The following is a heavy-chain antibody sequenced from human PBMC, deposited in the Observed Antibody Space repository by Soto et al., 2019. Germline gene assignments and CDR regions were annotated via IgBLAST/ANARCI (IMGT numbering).Heavy chain of an antibody. CDR1: GFTFSILA. CDR3: AKDATRTSGWYYFDY. Sequence: LRLSCAASGFTFSILAMGWVRQAPGKGLEWVSVIDYTGGTTYYTDSVKGRFIISRDNSKKILYLQMNSLRTEDTAIYYCAKDATRTSGWYYFDYWGRGAPVTVSS. V-gene: IGHV3-23*01. J-gene: IGHJ4*02. CDR2: IDYTGGTT. D-gene: IGHD6-19*01.